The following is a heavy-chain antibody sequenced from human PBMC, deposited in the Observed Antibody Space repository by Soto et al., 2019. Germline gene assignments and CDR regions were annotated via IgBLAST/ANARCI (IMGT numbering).Heavy chain of an antibody. CDR3: AREVGSTSSADY. CDR1: GASISSGGYY. J-gene: IGHJ4*02. V-gene: IGHV4-31*03. D-gene: IGHD6-6*01. Sequence: QVQLQESGPGLVKPSQTLSLTCTVSGASISSGGYYWSWIRQHPGKGLEWIGYIYDSGNPYYNPSLKCRAAISVDTSKNQFSLKLNSVTAADTAVYYCAREVGSTSSADYWGQGTLVTVSS. CDR2: IYDSGNP.